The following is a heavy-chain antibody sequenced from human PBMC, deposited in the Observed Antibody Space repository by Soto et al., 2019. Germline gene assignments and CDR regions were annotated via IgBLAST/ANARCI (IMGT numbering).Heavy chain of an antibody. Sequence: QINLVQSGAEVRNPGASVKVSCQASGYSFSQYGLNWVRQAPGQGLEWMGWINTHTGNRDYAQKFEDRITMTADTSANIAYMELRGLRSADTAIYFCARDSLRGYDNSGFYSWGQGTLVTVSS. D-gene: IGHD3-22*01. J-gene: IGHJ4*02. CDR1: GYSFSQYG. V-gene: IGHV1-18*01. CDR3: ARDSLRGYDNSGFYS. CDR2: INTHTGNR.